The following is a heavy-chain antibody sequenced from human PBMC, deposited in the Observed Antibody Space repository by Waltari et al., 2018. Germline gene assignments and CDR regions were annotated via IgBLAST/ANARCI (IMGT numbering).Heavy chain of an antibody. CDR1: GFTFSSYW. CDR2: IKQDGSEK. V-gene: IGHV3-7*01. D-gene: IGHD6-6*01. CDR3: ARDPARLNFDY. Sequence: EVQLVESGGGLVQPGGSLRLSCAASGFTFSSYWMSWVRQAPGKGLEGVANIKQDGSEKYYVDSVKGRFTISRDNAKNSLYLQMNSLRAEDTAVYYCARDPARLNFDYWGQGTLVTVSS. J-gene: IGHJ4*02.